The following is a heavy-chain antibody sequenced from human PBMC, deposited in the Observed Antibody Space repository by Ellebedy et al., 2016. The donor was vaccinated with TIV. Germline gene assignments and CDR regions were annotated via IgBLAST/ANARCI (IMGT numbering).Heavy chain of an antibody. CDR2: IKSKSDCGTI. J-gene: IGHJ4*02. V-gene: IGHV3-15*01. D-gene: IGHD1-26*01. Sequence: GESLKISCSVSGFTFSYTWMNWVRQAPGKGLEWVGRIKSKSDCGTIEYAAPVKGRFTISRDDSENTLDLQMNSLKTEDTAVYYCNTTSALHYWGQGTLVAVSS. CDR3: NTTSALHY. CDR1: GFTFSYTW.